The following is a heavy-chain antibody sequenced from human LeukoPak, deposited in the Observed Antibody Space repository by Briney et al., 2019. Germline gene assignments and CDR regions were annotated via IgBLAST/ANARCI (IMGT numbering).Heavy chain of an antibody. CDR1: GFTFKDYG. D-gene: IGHD1-26*01. Sequence: GGSLRLSCAATGFTFKDYGVHWVRQPPGKGLEWVSSINWNGGGTDYADSVKGRFTISRDDAKNSLYLQLSSLRPEDTALYYCAKHMRATNTYSFFGLDVWGQGTTVTVSS. CDR2: INWNGGGT. V-gene: IGHV3-9*01. J-gene: IGHJ6*02. CDR3: AKHMRATNTYSFFGLDV.